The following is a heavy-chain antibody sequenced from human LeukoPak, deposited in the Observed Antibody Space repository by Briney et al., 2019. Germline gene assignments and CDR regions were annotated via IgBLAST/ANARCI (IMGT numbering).Heavy chain of an antibody. V-gene: IGHV3-20*04. CDR2: INWNGGST. CDR1: GFTFDDYG. D-gene: IGHD6-13*01. J-gene: IGHJ6*03. CDR3: AAGTWDPGSSSWYGYYYYYYMDV. Sequence: GGSLRLSCAASGFTFDDYGMSWVRQAPGKGLEWVSGINWNGGSTGYADSVKGRFTISRDNSKNTLYLQMNSLRAEDTAVYYCAAGTWDPGSSSWYGYYYYYYMDVWGKGTTVTISS.